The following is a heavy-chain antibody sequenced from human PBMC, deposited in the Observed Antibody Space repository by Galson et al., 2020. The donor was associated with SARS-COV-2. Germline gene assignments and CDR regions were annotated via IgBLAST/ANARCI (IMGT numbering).Heavy chain of an antibody. CDR2: INHSGSS. D-gene: IGHD1-26*01. CDR3: ARGRGSYYSL. Sequence: SETLSLTCTVYGGSLSAYYWSWIRQPPGKGLEWIGEINHSGSSNYTPSLKSRLTILGDTSKNHFSLNLSSVTAADTAVYYCARGRGSYYSLWGQGTLVTVSS. V-gene: IGHV4-34*01. CDR1: GGSLSAYY. J-gene: IGHJ4*02.